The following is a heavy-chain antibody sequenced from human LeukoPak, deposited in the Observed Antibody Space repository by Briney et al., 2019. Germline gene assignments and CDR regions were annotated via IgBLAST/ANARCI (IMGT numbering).Heavy chain of an antibody. J-gene: IGHJ6*02. Sequence: PSETLSLTCAVYGGSFSGYYWSWIRQPPGKGLEWIGEINHSGSTNYNPSLKSRVTISVDTSKNQFSLRLSSVTAADTAVYYCARGVAYCGGDCYLLGYYYYYYGMDVWGQGTTVTVSS. V-gene: IGHV4-34*01. CDR2: INHSGST. D-gene: IGHD2-21*02. CDR3: ARGVAYCGGDCYLLGYYYYYYGMDV. CDR1: GGSFSGYY.